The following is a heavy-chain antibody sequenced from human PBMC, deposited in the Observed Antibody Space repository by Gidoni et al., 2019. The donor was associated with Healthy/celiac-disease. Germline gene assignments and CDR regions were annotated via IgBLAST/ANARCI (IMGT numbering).Heavy chain of an antibody. CDR2: ISWNSGSI. D-gene: IGHD3-22*01. J-gene: IGHJ4*02. V-gene: IGHV3-9*01. CDR3: AKARSGYYSYFDY. Sequence: EVQLVESGGGLVQPGRSLRLSCAASGFPFDDYAMHWVRQAPGKGLEWVSGISWNSGSIGYADSVKGRFTISRDNAKNSLYLQMNSLRAEDTALYYCAKARSGYYSYFDYWGQGTLVTVSS. CDR1: GFPFDDYA.